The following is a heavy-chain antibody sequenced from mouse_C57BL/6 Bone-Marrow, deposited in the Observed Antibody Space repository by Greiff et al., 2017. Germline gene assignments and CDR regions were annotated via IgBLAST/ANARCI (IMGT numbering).Heavy chain of an antibody. J-gene: IGHJ4*01. CDR1: GYTFTDYE. V-gene: IGHV1-15*01. Sequence: QVQLQQSGAELVRPGASVTLSCKASGYTFTDYEMHWVKQTPVHGLDWIGAIDPEPGGTAYNQKFKGKAILTADKSSSTAYMELRSLTSEDSAVYYCTRGELRRVYDAMDYWGQGTAVTVSS. CDR2: IDPEPGGT. CDR3: TRGELRRVYDAMDY. D-gene: IGHD2-4*01.